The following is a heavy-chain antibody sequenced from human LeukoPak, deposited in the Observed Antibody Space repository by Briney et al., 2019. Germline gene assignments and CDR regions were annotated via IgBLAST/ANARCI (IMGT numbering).Heavy chain of an antibody. J-gene: IGHJ3*02. CDR2: ISYDGSNK. CDR1: RFTFSSYG. CDR3: ARDLYGDYGFDI. D-gene: IGHD4-17*01. V-gene: IGHV3-30*03. Sequence: GRSLRLSCAASRFTFSSYGMHWVRQAPGKGLEWVAVISYDGSNKYYADSVKGRFTISRDNSKNTLYLQMNSLRAEDTAVYYCARDLYGDYGFDIWGEGTMVTVSS.